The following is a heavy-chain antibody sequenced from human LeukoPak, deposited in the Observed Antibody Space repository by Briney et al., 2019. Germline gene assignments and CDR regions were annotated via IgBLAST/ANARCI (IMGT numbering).Heavy chain of an antibody. Sequence: ASVKVSCKASGYTFTSYYMHWVRQAPGQGLEWMGIINPSGGSTSYAQKFQGRVTITADKSTSTAYMELSSLRSEDTAVYYCARDEYYYDSSGYYGDYWGQGTLVTVSS. J-gene: IGHJ4*02. CDR2: INPSGGST. CDR3: ARDEYYYDSSGYYGDY. V-gene: IGHV1-46*01. D-gene: IGHD3-22*01. CDR1: GYTFTSYY.